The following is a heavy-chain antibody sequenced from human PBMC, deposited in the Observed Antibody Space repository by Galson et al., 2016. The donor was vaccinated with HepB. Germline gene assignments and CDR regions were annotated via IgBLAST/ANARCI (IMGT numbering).Heavy chain of an antibody. J-gene: IGHJ6*02. CDR2: INSDGSST. V-gene: IGHV3-74*01. CDR3: VREDYGDDPVYYYYYGMDV. Sequence: VSRINSDGSSTIYADSVRGRFTISRDNAKNMLYLEMNSLRAEDTALYYCVREDYGDDPVYYYYYGMDVWGQGTTVSVSS. D-gene: IGHD4-17*01.